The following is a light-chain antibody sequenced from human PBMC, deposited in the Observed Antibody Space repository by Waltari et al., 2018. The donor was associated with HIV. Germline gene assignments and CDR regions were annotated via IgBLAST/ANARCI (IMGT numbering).Light chain of an antibody. CDR3: SSYTSSDTVV. V-gene: IGLV2-14*01. Sequence: QSALTQPASVSGSPGQSISISCTGTSSDVGGYNAVPWYQHHPAKAPKLVILEVSNRPSGVSNRFSGSKSGNRASLTISGLQAEDEAYYYCSSYTSSDTVVFGGGTKVTVL. CDR2: EVS. CDR1: SSDVGGYNA. J-gene: IGLJ2*01.